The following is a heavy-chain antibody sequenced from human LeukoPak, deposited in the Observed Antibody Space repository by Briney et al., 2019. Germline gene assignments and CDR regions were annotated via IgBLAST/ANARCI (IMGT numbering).Heavy chain of an antibody. CDR2: VSSSGSNM. J-gene: IGHJ4*02. CDR1: GFTFSDYY. V-gene: IGHV3-11*01. Sequence: GGSLRLSCSASGFTFSDYYMSWIRQAPGKGLEWISYVSSSGSNMYYADSVKGRFTISRDNAKNSLYLQMNSLRGEDTAMYYCARRTVAGISDYWGREPWSPSPQ. CDR3: ARRTVAGISDY. D-gene: IGHD6-19*01.